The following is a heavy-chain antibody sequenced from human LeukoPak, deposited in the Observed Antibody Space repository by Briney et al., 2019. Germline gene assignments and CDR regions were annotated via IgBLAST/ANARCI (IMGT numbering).Heavy chain of an antibody. V-gene: IGHV5-51*01. D-gene: IGHD6-19*01. Sequence: GESLKISCAGSGYTFTTYWIGWVRQMPGKSLEWMGIISPADSDTRYSPSFQGQVTMSADKSISTAYLQWNSLKASDTAMYYCARDYSSGYYDYWGQGTLVTVSS. CDR2: ISPADSDT. CDR3: ARDYSSGYYDY. CDR1: GYTFTTYW. J-gene: IGHJ4*02.